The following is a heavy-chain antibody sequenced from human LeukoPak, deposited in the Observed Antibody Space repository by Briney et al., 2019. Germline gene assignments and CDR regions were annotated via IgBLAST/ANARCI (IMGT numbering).Heavy chain of an antibody. CDR1: GYSFTGYY. CDR2: IHPNSGDT. J-gene: IGHJ4*02. D-gene: IGHD1-26*01. V-gene: IGHV1-2*02. Sequence: ASLKVSCKASGYSFTGYYMHWVRQAPGRGLEWMGCIHPNSGDTHYAQTFQGRVTLTRDTSISTAYMELSRLTSDDTAVYYCASIVGVRVTEFDYWGQGTLVTVSS. CDR3: ASIVGVRVTEFDY.